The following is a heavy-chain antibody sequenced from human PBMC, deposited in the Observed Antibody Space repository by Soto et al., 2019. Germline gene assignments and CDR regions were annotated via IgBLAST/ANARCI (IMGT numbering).Heavy chain of an antibody. V-gene: IGHV3-23*01. Sequence: PGGSLRLSCAASGFTFSSYAMSWVLQAPGKGLEWVSAIGGSGGSTYYADSVKGRFTISRDNSKNTLYLQMNSLRAEDTAVYYCAKDNFGRWLDHLSLAYYYYYGMDVGGQGTTVTVS. CDR1: GFTFSSYA. CDR2: IGGSGGST. J-gene: IGHJ6*02. CDR3: AKDNFGRWLDHLSLAYYYYYGMDV. D-gene: IGHD6-19*01.